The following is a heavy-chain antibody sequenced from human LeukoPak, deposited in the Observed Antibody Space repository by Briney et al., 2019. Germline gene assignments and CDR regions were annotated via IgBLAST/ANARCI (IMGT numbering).Heavy chain of an antibody. V-gene: IGHV4-39*01. CDR1: GGSVSNYNYY. D-gene: IGHD2-15*01. J-gene: IGHJ5*02. CDR3: ARMTCSGGTCRWFDP. CDR2: IFYSGST. Sequence: SETLSLTCAVSGGSVSNYNYYWGWVRQPPGKGLEWIGNIFYSGSTYYNPSLKSRVTISVDTSKNQFSLKLSSVTAADTAVYYCARMTCSGGTCRWFDPWGQGTLVTVSS.